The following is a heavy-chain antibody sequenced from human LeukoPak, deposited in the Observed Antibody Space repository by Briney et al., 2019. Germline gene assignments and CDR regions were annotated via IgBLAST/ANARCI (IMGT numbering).Heavy chain of an antibody. CDR3: ARDRLAAAGNYYYYGMDV. Sequence: PSETLSLTCAVYGGSFSGYYWSWIRQPPGKGLEWIGEINHSGSTNYNPSLKSRVTISVDTSKSQFSLKVSSVTTADTAVYYCARDRLAAAGNYYYYGMDVWGQGTTVTVSS. D-gene: IGHD6-13*01. CDR2: INHSGST. CDR1: GGSFSGYY. J-gene: IGHJ6*02. V-gene: IGHV4-34*01.